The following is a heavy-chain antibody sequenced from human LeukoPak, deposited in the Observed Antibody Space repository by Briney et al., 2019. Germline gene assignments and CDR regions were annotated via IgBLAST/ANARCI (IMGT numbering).Heavy chain of an antibody. V-gene: IGHV3-23*01. J-gene: IGHJ4*02. Sequence: GGSLRLSCAASGFTFSTYGMSWVRQAPGKGLEWVSGISGSGATIYYGDSVKGRFTVSRDNSRSTLFLQMNSLRAEDTAVYYCGMDPPGSTITMAAFDYPGQGTLVTVSS. D-gene: IGHD3-10*01. CDR2: ISGSGATI. CDR3: GMDPPGSTITMAAFDY. CDR1: GFTFSTYG.